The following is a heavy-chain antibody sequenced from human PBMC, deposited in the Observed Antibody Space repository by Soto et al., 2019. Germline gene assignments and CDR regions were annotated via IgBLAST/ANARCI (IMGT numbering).Heavy chain of an antibody. Sequence: PSETLSLTCTVSGGSISSSSYYWGCIRQPPGKGLEWIGSIYYSGSTYYNPSLKSRVTISVDTSKNQFSLKLSSVTAADTAVYYCARLFYGDFSYWFDPWGQGTLVTVSS. J-gene: IGHJ5*02. V-gene: IGHV4-39*01. CDR3: ARLFYGDFSYWFDP. CDR1: GGSISSSSYY. CDR2: IYYSGST. D-gene: IGHD4-17*01.